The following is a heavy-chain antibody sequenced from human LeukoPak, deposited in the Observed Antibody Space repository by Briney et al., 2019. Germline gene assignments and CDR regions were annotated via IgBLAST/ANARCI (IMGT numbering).Heavy chain of an antibody. D-gene: IGHD6-13*01. V-gene: IGHV4-38-2*02. Sequence: SETLSLTCTVSGYSISSGYYWGWIRQPPGKGLEWIGSIYYSGSTYYNPSLKSRVTISVDTSKNQFSLKLSSVTAADTAVYYCARGIAAAGSAWGNWFDPWGQGTLVTVSS. CDR1: GYSISSGYY. J-gene: IGHJ5*02. CDR2: IYYSGST. CDR3: ARGIAAAGSAWGNWFDP.